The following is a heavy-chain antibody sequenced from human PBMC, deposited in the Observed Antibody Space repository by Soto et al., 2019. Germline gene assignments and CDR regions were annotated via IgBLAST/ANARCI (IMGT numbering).Heavy chain of an antibody. Sequence: TLSLTCTVSGGSISSGGYYWSWIRQHPGKGLEWIGYIYYSGSTYYNPSLKSRVTISVDTSKNQFSLKLSSVTAADTAVYYCARVIGYYDSSGYFDYWGQGTLVTVSS. CDR3: ARVIGYYDSSGYFDY. CDR1: GGSISSGGYY. V-gene: IGHV4-31*03. CDR2: IYYSGST. J-gene: IGHJ4*02. D-gene: IGHD3-22*01.